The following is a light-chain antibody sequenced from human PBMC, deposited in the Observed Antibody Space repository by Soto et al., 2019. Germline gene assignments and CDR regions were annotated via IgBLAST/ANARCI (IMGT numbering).Light chain of an antibody. CDR1: SSDVGGYKY. Sequence: QSVLTQPASVSGSPGQSITLSCTGTSSDVGGYKYVSWYQQHPGKAPKLMISQVSNRPSGVSDRFSGSKSGNMASLTISGFQAEDEADYYCGSFTSSSTWVFGGGTKLTVL. J-gene: IGLJ3*02. CDR3: GSFTSSSTWV. V-gene: IGLV2-14*01. CDR2: QVS.